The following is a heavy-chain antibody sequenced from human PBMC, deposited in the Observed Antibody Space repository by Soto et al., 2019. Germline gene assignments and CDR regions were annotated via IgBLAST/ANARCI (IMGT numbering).Heavy chain of an antibody. V-gene: IGHV3-9*01. CDR2: ISWNSGDK. D-gene: IGHD2-15*01. Sequence: PGGSLRLSCEAPGIIFEDYDMHWVRPPPGKGLQWVSGISWNSGDKDYGDSVKGRFTISRDNAKNSLDLQMSSRRVEDTATYYCVKKSCSHTRCYTGWFFDLWGRGTLVTVSS. J-gene: IGHJ2*01. CDR1: GIIFEDYD. CDR3: VKKSCSHTRCYTGWFFDL.